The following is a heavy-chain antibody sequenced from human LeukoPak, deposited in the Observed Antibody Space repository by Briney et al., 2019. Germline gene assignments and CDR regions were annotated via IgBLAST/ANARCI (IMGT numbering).Heavy chain of an antibody. J-gene: IGHJ4*02. V-gene: IGHV1-18*01. D-gene: IGHD2-2*01. CDR2: LSAYNGNT. CDR3: ARDYCSSTSCWASYFDY. Sequence: GASVKVSCKASGYTFTSYGISWVRQAPGQGLEWMGWLSAYNGNTNYAQKLQGRVTMTTDTSTSTAYMELRSLRSDDTAVYYCARDYCSSTSCWASYFDYWGQGTLVTVSS. CDR1: GYTFTSYG.